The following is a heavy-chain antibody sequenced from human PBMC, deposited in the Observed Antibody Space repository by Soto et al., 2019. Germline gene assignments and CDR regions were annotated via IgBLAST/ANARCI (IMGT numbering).Heavy chain of an antibody. CDR1: GLTFNNAW. Sequence: PGGSLRLCCAASGLTFNNAWMNWVRQAPGRGLEWVGRILSTTAGGSTDYAAPVEGRFTISRDDSKNTVYLQLGSLKTEDTALYYCATYYDFWRAASPHWGQGTLVTVSS. D-gene: IGHD3-3*01. J-gene: IGHJ1*01. V-gene: IGHV3-15*07. CDR2: ILSTTAGGST. CDR3: ATYYDFWRAASPH.